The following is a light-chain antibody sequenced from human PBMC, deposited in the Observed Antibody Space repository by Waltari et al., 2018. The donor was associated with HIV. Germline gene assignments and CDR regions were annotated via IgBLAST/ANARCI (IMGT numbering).Light chain of an antibody. J-gene: IGKJ5*01. CDR2: DAS. Sequence: EIVLTQSPVTLSLSPGERATLSCRASQSVDNYLAWYQQKPGQAPRLLIYDASNRATDIPASFSGSGSGTDFTLTISSLEPEDFAVYYCQQRSSWPPITFGQGTRLEIK. CDR1: QSVDNY. V-gene: IGKV3-11*01. CDR3: QQRSSWPPIT.